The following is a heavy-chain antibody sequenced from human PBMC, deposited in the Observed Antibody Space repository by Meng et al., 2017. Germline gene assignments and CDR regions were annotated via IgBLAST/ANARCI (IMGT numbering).Heavy chain of an antibody. CDR1: GSTFSSYA. J-gene: IGHJ1*01. Sequence: GESLKISCAASGSTFSSYAMSWVRQAPGKGLEWVSAISGSGGSTYYADSVKGRFTISRDNSKNTLYLQMDSLRAEDTAVYYCAKEGCSGGSCYVWGQGTLVTVSS. CDR3: AKEGCSGGSCYV. V-gene: IGHV3-23*01. D-gene: IGHD2-15*01. CDR2: ISGSGGST.